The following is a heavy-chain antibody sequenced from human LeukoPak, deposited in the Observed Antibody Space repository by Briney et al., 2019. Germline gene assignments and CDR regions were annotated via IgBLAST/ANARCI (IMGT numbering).Heavy chain of an antibody. V-gene: IGHV4-59*01. Sequence: KPSETLCLTCTVSGGSISSYYWSWIRQPPGKGLEWVGYISYTGSTNYNPSLKSRVTVSIDTSNNQFSLKLSSVTAADTAVYYCARGHYVCRSYPPFDYWGQGTLVTVSS. CDR1: GGSISSYY. J-gene: IGHJ4*02. D-gene: IGHD3-16*02. CDR3: ARGHYVCRSYPPFDY. CDR2: ISYTGST.